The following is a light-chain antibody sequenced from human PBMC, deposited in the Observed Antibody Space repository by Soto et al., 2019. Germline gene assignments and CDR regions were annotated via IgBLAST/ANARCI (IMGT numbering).Light chain of an antibody. Sequence: QSVLTQPASVSRSPGQSIAISCTGTSSDVGGYYSVSWYQQHPGKAPKLVIYDVSNRPSGVSNRFSGSKSGNTASLTISGLQAEDEADYYCSSYTSSSTRVFGGGTKLTVL. CDR3: SSYTSSSTRV. CDR1: SSDVGGYYS. J-gene: IGLJ2*01. CDR2: DVS. V-gene: IGLV2-14*01.